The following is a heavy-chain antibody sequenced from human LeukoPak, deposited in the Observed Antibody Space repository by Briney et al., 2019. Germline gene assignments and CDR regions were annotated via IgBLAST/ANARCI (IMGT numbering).Heavy chain of an antibody. CDR1: GYNFISYW. J-gene: IGHJ4*02. CDR3: ARRDYYSNFDY. D-gene: IGHD4-11*01. CDR2: IYPGDSDT. V-gene: IGHV5-51*01. Sequence: GESLKISCKGSGYNFISYWIGWLRQMPGKGLEWMGIIYPGDSDTRYSPSFQGQVTISADKSISTASLQWSSLKASDTAMYYCARRDYYSNFDYLGQGTPVTGSS.